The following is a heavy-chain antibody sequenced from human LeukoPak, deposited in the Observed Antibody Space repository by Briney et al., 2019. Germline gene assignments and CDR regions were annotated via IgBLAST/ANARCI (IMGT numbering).Heavy chain of an antibody. Sequence: SETLSLTCTVSGGSISSSSYYWGWIRQPPGKGLEWIGSIYYSGSTYYNPSLKSRVTISVDTSKNQFSLKLSSVTAADTAVYYCARVSIAARPVSWFDPWGQGTLVTVSS. CDR3: ARVSIAARPVSWFDP. V-gene: IGHV4-39*07. J-gene: IGHJ5*02. D-gene: IGHD6-6*01. CDR2: IYYSGST. CDR1: GGSISSSSYY.